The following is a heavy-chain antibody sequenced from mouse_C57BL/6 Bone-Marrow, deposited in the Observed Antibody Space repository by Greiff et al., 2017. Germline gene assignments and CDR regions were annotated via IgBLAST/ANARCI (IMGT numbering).Heavy chain of an antibody. J-gene: IGHJ4*01. CDR2: ISSGGSYT. CDR3: ARRRGGEGRGDAMDY. V-gene: IGHV5-6*01. Sequence: EVHLVESGGDLVKPGGSLKLSCAASGFTFSSYGMSWVRQTPDKRLEWVATISSGGSYTYYPDSVKGRFTISRDNAKNTLYLQMSSLKSEDTAMYYGARRRGGEGRGDAMDYWGQGTSVTVSS. CDR1: GFTFSSYG.